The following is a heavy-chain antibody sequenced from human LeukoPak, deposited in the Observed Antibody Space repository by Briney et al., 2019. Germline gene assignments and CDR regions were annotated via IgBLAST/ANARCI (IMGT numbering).Heavy chain of an antibody. CDR1: GYTFTSYD. V-gene: IGHV1-8*01. J-gene: IGHJ6*03. CDR3: ARRSGARPYYYYYMDV. CDR2: MNPNSGNT. D-gene: IGHD6-6*01. Sequence: ASVKVSCMASGYTFTSYDINWVRQATGQGLEWMGWMNPNSGNTGYAQKFQGRVTMTRNTSISTAYMELSSLRSEDTAVYYCARRSGARPYYYYYMDVWGKGTTVTVSS.